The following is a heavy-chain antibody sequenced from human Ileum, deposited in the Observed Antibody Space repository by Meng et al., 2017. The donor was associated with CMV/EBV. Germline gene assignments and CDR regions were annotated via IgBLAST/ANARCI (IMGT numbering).Heavy chain of an antibody. J-gene: IGHJ5*02. D-gene: IGHD3-22*01. Sequence: SVKVSRKASGYTFPGYYMYWVRQAPGQGLEWMGWINPNSGGTNYAQKFQGRVTMTRDTSISTAYMELSRLRSDDTTVYYCARDPRRGSYGSSGRNWFDPWGQGTLVTVSS. CDR3: ARDPRRGSYGSSGRNWFDP. CDR2: INPNSGGT. CDR1: GYTFPGYY. V-gene: IGHV1-2*02.